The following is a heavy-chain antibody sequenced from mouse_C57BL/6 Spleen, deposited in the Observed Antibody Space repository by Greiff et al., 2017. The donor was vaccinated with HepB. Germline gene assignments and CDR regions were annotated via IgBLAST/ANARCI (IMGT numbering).Heavy chain of an antibody. CDR3: ARGAAITTVSFFDY. Sequence: QVHVKQPGAELVKPGASVKMSCKASGYTFTSYWITWVKQRPGQGLEWIGDIYPGSGSTNYNEKFKSKATLTVDTSSSTAYMQLSSLTSEDSAVYYCARGAAITTVSFFDYWGQGTTLTVSS. V-gene: IGHV1-55*01. CDR2: IYPGSGST. CDR1: GYTFTSYW. J-gene: IGHJ2*01. D-gene: IGHD1-1*01.